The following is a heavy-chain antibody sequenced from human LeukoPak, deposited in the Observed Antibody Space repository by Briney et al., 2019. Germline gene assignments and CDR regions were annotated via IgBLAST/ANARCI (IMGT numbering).Heavy chain of an antibody. CDR2: IKQDGSER. CDR3: ARDWGAYYHFFDY. D-gene: IGHD3-22*01. CDR1: GFSMSVYW. J-gene: IGHJ4*02. V-gene: IGHV3-7*01. Sequence: GGSLRLSCEASGFSMSVYWMSWVRQAPGKGLEWVVNIKQDGSERNYVDSVKGRFTISRDNAKKSLYLQINSLRAEDTAVYYCARDWGAYYHFFDYWGQGTLVTVSS.